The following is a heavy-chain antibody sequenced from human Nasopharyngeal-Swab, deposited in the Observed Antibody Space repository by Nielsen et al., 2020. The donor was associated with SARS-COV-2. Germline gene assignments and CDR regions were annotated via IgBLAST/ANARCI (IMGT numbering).Heavy chain of an antibody. CDR1: GGSISSYY. V-gene: IGHV4-59*04. Sequence: SETLSLTCTVSGGSISSYYWSWIRQPPGKGLEWIGYIYYSGSTYYNPSLKSRVTISVDTSKNQFSLKLSSVTAADTAVYYCARRVGGFLEWIFAHDIWGQGTMVTVSS. D-gene: IGHD3-3*01. CDR3: ARRVGGFLEWIFAHDI. CDR2: IYYSGST. J-gene: IGHJ3*02.